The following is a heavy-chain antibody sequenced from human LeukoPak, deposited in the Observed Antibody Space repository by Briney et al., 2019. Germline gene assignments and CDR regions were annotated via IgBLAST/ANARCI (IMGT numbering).Heavy chain of an antibody. J-gene: IGHJ4*02. CDR1: GFTLINSA. CDR3: AAELYSGIFGRFCSFAF. Sequence: GASVKVSCKNSGFTLINSAMQWVGQARGKPGEGIGWVIVGSGKTHYAQRFRDRVMITRDMSTNTASLEVSSLTSEDTAVYYCAAELYSGIFGRFCSFAFWGQGTLVTVSS. V-gene: IGHV1-58*02. CDR2: VIVGSGKT. D-gene: IGHD1-26*01.